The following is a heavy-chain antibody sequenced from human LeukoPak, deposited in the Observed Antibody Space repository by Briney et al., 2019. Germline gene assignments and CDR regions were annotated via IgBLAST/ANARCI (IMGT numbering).Heavy chain of an antibody. CDR2: INDIGVGT. Sequence: GGSLRLSCAASGLRFSTYALNWVRQAPGKGLEWVSNINDIGVGTYYADSVKGRFTVSRDNSRSTLFLQMNSLRAEDTAVYYCARELLAAAGGAFDIWGQGTMVTVSS. CDR1: GLRFSTYA. D-gene: IGHD6-13*01. J-gene: IGHJ3*02. V-gene: IGHV3-23*01. CDR3: ARELLAAAGGAFDI.